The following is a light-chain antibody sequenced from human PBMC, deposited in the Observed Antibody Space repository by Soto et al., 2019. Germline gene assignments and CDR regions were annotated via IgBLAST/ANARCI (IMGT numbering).Light chain of an antibody. Sequence: EIVMTQSPATLSVSPGERATLSCRASESVSSNLAWYQQKPGQAPRLLIYDTSTRATGVPARFSGSRSGTEFTPTINSLQSEDFAVYYCQRYNNWSLTFGGGTKVDIK. CDR3: QRYNNWSLT. CDR1: ESVSSN. J-gene: IGKJ4*01. V-gene: IGKV3-15*01. CDR2: DTS.